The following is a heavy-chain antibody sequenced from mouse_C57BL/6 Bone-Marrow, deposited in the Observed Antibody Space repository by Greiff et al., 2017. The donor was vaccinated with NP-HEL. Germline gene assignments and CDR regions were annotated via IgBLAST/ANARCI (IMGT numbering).Heavy chain of an antibody. J-gene: IGHJ3*01. Sequence: EVKLVESGGGLVKPGGSLKLSCAASGFTFSDYGMHWVRQAPEKGLEWVAYISSGSSTIYYADTVKGRFTISRDNAKNTLFLQMTSLRSEDTAMYYCARRYYGSGLAYWGQGTLVTVSA. CDR2: ISSGSSTI. CDR3: ARRYYGSGLAY. D-gene: IGHD1-1*01. CDR1: GFTFSDYG. V-gene: IGHV5-17*01.